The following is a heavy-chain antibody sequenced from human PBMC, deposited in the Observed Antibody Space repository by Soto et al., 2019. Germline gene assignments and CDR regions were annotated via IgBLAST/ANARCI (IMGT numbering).Heavy chain of an antibody. CDR1: GGSISSYY. Sequence: SETLSLTCTVSGGSISSYYGSWIRQPPGKGLEWIGYIYYSGSTNYNPSLKSRVTISVDTSKNQFSLKLSSVTAADTAVYYCAGARAAAGTDGASGYYYYYYMDVWGKGTTVTVSS. CDR3: AGARAAAGTDGASGYYYYYYMDV. D-gene: IGHD6-13*01. J-gene: IGHJ6*03. CDR2: IYYSGST. V-gene: IGHV4-59*08.